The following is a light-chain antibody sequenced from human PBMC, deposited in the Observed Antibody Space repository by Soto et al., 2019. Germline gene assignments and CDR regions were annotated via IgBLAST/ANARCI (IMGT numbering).Light chain of an antibody. CDR2: EVS. CDR3: SSYTSSSTPFV. J-gene: IGLJ1*01. CDR1: SSDVGSYNR. V-gene: IGLV2-18*02. Sequence: QSVLTQPPSGSGSPGQSVTISCTGTSSDVGSYNRVSWYQQPPGTAPKLMIYEVSNRPSGVPDRFSGSKSGNTASLTISGLQAEDEGDYFCSSYTSSSTPFVFGTGTKVTVL.